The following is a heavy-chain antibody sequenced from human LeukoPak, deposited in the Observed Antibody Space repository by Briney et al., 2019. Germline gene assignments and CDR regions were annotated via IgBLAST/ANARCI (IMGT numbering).Heavy chain of an antibody. CDR2: MNPNSGNT. CDR1: GYTFTSYD. CDR3: ARGHNSGSGWYPLFDY. V-gene: IGHV1-8*01. D-gene: IGHD6-19*01. Sequence: GASVKVSCKASGYTFTSYDINWVRQATRQGLEWMGWMNPNSGNTGYAQRFQGRVTITRNTSKSTAYMELNSLRSEDTAVYYCARGHNSGSGWYPLFDYWGQGTLVTVSS. J-gene: IGHJ4*02.